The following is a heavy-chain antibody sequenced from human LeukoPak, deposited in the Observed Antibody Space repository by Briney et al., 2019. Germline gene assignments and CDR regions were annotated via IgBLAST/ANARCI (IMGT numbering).Heavy chain of an antibody. CDR1: GVTVSSNY. CDR3: TDAFDI. Sequence: GGSLRLSCAASGVTVSSNYMSWVRQAPGKGLEWVSSISSSSSYIYYADSVKGRFTISRDNAKNSLYLQMNSLRAEDTAVYYCTDAFDIWGQGTMVTVSS. V-gene: IGHV3-21*01. J-gene: IGHJ3*02. CDR2: ISSSSSYI.